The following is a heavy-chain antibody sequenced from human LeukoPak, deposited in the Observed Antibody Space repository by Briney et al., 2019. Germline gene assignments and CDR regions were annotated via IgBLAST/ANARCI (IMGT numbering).Heavy chain of an antibody. Sequence: SETLSLTCTVSGGSISSYYWSWIRQPPGKGLEWIGYIYYSGSTNYNPSLKSRVTISVDTSKNQSSLKLSSVTAADTAVYYCAREYCSGCSCPLDHWGQGTLVTVSS. D-gene: IGHD2-15*01. CDR3: AREYCSGCSCPLDH. CDR1: GGSISSYY. J-gene: IGHJ4*02. CDR2: IYYSGST. V-gene: IGHV4-59*01.